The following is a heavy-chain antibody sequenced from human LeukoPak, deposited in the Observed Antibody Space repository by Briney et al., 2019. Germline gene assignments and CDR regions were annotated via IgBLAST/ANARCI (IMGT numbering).Heavy chain of an antibody. CDR2: IYYSGST. CDR3: ASHLWGGSGSSAAFDI. V-gene: IGHV4-31*03. Sequence: SETLSLTCTVSGGSFSSGGYYWSWIRQHPGKGLEWIGYIYYSGSTYNNPSLKSRVTISVDTSKNQFSLKLSSVTAADTAVYYCASHLWGGSGSSAAFDIWGQGTMVTVSS. D-gene: IGHD3-10*01. J-gene: IGHJ3*02. CDR1: GGSFSSGGYY.